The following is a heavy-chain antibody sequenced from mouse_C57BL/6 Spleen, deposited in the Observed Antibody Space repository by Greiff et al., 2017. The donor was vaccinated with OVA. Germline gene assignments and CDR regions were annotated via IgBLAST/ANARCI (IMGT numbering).Heavy chain of an antibody. Sequence: VQLQQSGAELVKPGASVKLSCTASGFNIKDYYMHWVKQRTEQGLEWIGRIDPEDGETKYAPTFQGKATITADTSANTAYLQRSSLTSEDTAVYYCASDYDGYWGQGTTLTVSS. J-gene: IGHJ2*01. CDR3: ASDYDGY. D-gene: IGHD2-4*01. CDR2: IDPEDGET. CDR1: GFNIKDYY. V-gene: IGHV14-2*01.